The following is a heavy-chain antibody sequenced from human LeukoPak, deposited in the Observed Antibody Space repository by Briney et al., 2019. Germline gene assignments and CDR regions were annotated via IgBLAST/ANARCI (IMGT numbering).Heavy chain of an antibody. J-gene: IGHJ5*02. Sequence: ASVRVSFTGSGYTFTRHDINWVRQATGQGGERMGWMNPNSGNTGYTQKFQGRVTMTTNTSISTAYMELSSLRSEDTAVYYCARGARVFSSWGRYWFDPWGQGTLVTVSS. CDR2: MNPNSGNT. CDR1: GYTFTRHD. D-gene: IGHD3-16*01. V-gene: IGHV1-8*01. CDR3: ARGARVFSSWGRYWFDP.